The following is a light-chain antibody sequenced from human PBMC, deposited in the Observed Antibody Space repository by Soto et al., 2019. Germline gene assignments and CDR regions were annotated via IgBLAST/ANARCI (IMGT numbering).Light chain of an antibody. J-gene: IGLJ1*01. CDR3: SSYTSSSTHV. V-gene: IGLV2-14*03. CDR1: SRDGGSYTF. CDR2: DVS. Sequence: QSALTQPSSVSASPGPSINLSCTRTSRDGGSYTFCYWNQQHPAKVPKLMIFDVSRRPSGVSDRFSGSKSGNTASLTISGLQPEDEADYYCSSYTSSSTHVFGSGTKLTVL.